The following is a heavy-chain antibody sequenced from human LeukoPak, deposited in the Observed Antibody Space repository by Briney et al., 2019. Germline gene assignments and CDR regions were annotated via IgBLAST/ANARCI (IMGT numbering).Heavy chain of an antibody. CDR2: INHSGST. J-gene: IGHJ6*02. CDR1: GGSFSGYY. Sequence: SETLSLTCAVYGGSFSGYYWSWIRQPPGKGLEWIGEINHSGSTNYNPSLKSRVTISVDTSKNQFSLKLSSVPAADTAVYYCARVFPPDFWSGYNYYYGMDVWGQGTTVAVSS. V-gene: IGHV4-34*01. CDR3: ARVFPPDFWSGYNYYYGMDV. D-gene: IGHD3-3*01.